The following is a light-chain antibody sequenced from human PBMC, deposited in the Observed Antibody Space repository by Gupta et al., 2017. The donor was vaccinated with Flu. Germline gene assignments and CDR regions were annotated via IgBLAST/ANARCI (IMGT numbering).Light chain of an antibody. CDR1: QSLSGN. Sequence: ENVMTQSPATLSLSPGERATLSCRASQSLSGNLAWCQQKPGQAPRLLSTSASTRATGIPARFSGSGPGTELTLTITSLESEDFAINYCQQCKSWPWMFGQGTKVEIK. CDR3: QQCKSWPWM. V-gene: IGKV3-15*01. J-gene: IGKJ1*01. CDR2: SAS.